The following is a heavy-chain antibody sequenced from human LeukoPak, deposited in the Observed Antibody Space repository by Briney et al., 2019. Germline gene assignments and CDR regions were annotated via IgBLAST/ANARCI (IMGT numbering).Heavy chain of an antibody. CDR2: INAGNGNT. D-gene: IGHD4-17*01. CDR3: ARDTYGDYRFFDY. J-gene: IGHJ4*02. CDR1: GYTFTSYA. V-gene: IGHV1-3*01. Sequence: GASVKVSCKASGYTFTSYAMHWVRPAPGQRLEWMGWINAGNGNTKYSQKFQGRVTITRDTSASTAYMELSRMRSEDTAVCYCARDTYGDYRFFDYWGQGALVSVSS.